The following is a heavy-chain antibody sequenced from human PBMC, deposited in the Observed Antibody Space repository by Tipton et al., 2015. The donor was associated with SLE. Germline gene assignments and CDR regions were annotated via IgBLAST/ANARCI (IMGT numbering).Heavy chain of an antibody. V-gene: IGHV3-30*04. J-gene: IGHJ6*03. CDR1: GFTFSSYA. D-gene: IGHD4-23*01. CDR2: ISYDGSNK. CDR3: AKDGNSDYYYMDV. Sequence: SLRLSCAASGFTFSSYAMHWVRQAPGKGLEWVAVISYDGSNKYYADSVKGRFTISRDNSKNTLHLQMDSLRAEDTAVYYCAKDGNSDYYYMDVWGKGTTVTVSS.